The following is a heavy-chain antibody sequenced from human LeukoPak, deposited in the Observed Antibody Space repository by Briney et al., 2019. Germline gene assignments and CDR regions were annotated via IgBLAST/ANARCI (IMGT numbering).Heavy chain of an antibody. CDR2: ILSDSSST. J-gene: IGHJ6*02. CDR1: GFTFGSFW. D-gene: IGHD6-13*01. Sequence: EGSLRLSCAASGFTFGSFWMHWVRQPPGKGLVWVSRILSDSSSTTYADSVKGRFTISRDNAKSTLYLQMNSLRAEDTAVYFCARVAYSSSWSEYYYYAMDVWGQGTTVTVSS. V-gene: IGHV3-74*01. CDR3: ARVAYSSSWSEYYYYAMDV.